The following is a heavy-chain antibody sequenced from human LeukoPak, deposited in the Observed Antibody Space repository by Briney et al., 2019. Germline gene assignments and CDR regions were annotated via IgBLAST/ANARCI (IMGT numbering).Heavy chain of an antibody. D-gene: IGHD3/OR15-3a*01. J-gene: IGHJ5*02. Sequence: GGSLRLSRTVSGFRVSDYYMSWLRQAPGRGREWVGLIRDSGEAFYADFARGRFAISRDESENTLYLQMNSLRVEDTAVYFCARDRAANQDWVEFDPWGQGTPVIVSS. CDR2: IRDSGEA. V-gene: IGHV3-66*03. CDR1: GFRVSDYY. CDR3: ARDRAANQDWVEFDP.